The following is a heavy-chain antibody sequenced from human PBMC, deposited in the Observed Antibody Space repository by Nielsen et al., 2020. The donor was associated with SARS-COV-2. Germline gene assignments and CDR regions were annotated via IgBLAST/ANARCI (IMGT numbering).Heavy chain of an antibody. Sequence: GESLKISCAASGFTFSTYKMHWVRQAPGKGLEWVAVIFNDGSSKYYADSVKGRFTISRDNSMNTLYLQMNSLRAEDTAMYYCATDETRDSPMFWGQGTLVTVSS. CDR2: IFNDGSSK. J-gene: IGHJ4*02. V-gene: IGHV3-33*08. D-gene: IGHD3-10*02. CDR3: ATDETRDSPMF. CDR1: GFTFSTYK.